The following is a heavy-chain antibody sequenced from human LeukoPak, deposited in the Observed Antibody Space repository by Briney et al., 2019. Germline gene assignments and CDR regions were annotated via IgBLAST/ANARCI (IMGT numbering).Heavy chain of an antibody. D-gene: IGHD2-8*01. J-gene: IGHJ5*01. CDR2: IHYSGSS. CDR1: GDSTSNFY. V-gene: IGHV4-59*03. Sequence: SETLSLTCTVPGDSTSNFYWNWIRQSPGKGLEWIGNIHYSGSSVYNPSLKSRGTISIDTSRRQFFLKLKSVTAADTAVYFCALAPNSNWFDFWGPGTLVTVSS. CDR3: ALAPNSNWFDF.